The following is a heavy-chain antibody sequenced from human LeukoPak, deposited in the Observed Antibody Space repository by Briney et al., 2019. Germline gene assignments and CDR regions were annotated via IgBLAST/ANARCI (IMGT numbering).Heavy chain of an antibody. CDR2: FYDSGST. J-gene: IGHJ4*02. D-gene: IGHD5-24*01. CDR1: SYSISGGYY. CDR3: ARRDGIAELDY. V-gene: IGHV4-38-2*01. Sequence: SETLSLTCAVSSYSISGGYYGGWTRRPPGKGLEWIGSFYDSGSTHYHPAIKSRVTISVDTSKNQFSLKLSSVTAEDTAVYYCARRDGIAELDYWGQGTLVTVSS.